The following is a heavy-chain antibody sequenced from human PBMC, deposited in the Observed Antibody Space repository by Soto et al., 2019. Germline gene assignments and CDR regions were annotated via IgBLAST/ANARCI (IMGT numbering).Heavy chain of an antibody. D-gene: IGHD6-13*01. Sequence: ASVKVSFKASGYTFTGYYMHWVRQAPGQGLEWMGWINPNSGGTNYAQKFQGWVTMTRDTSISTAYMELSRLRSDDTAVYYCARGSSIAAASTELQHWGQGTLVTVSS. J-gene: IGHJ1*01. V-gene: IGHV1-2*04. CDR3: ARGSSIAAASTELQH. CDR2: INPNSGGT. CDR1: GYTFTGYY.